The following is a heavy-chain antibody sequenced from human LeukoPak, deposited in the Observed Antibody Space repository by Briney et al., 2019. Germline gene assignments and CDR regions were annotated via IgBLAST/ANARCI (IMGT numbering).Heavy chain of an antibody. CDR1: GFTFSSYA. CDR3: AKRDGYNSNPLKD. D-gene: IGHD5-24*01. CDR2: ISGSGSST. Sequence: GSLRLSYAASGFTFSSYAMSWVRQAPGKGLEWVSAISGSGSSTYYADSVKGRFTISRDNSKNTLYLQMNSLRAEDTALYYCAKRDGYNSNPLKDWGQGTLVTVSS. J-gene: IGHJ4*02. V-gene: IGHV3-23*01.